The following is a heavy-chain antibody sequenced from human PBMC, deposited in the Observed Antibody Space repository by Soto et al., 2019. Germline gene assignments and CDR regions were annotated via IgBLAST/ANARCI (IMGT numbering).Heavy chain of an antibody. CDR2: INPSGGST. CDR1: GYTFTSYY. J-gene: IGHJ6*02. CDR3: ARDLDSSSSEYYYYYYGMDV. Sequence: ASVTVSCTASGYTFTSYYMHWVRQATGQGLEWMGIINPSGGSTSYAQKFQGRVTMTRDTSTSTVYMELSSLRSEDTAVYYCARDLDSSSSEYYYYYYGMDVWGQGTKVTVSS. V-gene: IGHV1-46*01. D-gene: IGHD6-6*01.